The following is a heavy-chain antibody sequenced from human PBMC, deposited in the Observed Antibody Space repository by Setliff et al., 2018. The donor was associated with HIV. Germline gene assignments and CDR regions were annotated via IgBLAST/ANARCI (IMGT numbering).Heavy chain of an antibody. CDR3: ARVPYRSAWFSGGHDAFDI. V-gene: IGHV1-18*01. D-gene: IGHD6-19*01. CDR1: GYSFARYG. J-gene: IGHJ3*02. Sequence: ASVKVSCKASGYSFARYGLSWVRQAPGQGLEWMGWISGFNGNTKYAQSFQDRVAMTTETATSTAYIEMRSLRSDDTAVYFRARVPYRSAWFSGGHDAFDIWGQGTMVTVSS. CDR2: ISGFNGNT.